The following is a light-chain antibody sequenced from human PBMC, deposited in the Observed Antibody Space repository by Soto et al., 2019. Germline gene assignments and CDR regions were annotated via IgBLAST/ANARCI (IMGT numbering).Light chain of an antibody. CDR2: EDT. J-gene: IGLJ2*01. Sequence: NFMLTQPHSVSGSPGKTVTISCTGSSGSIATNYVQWYQQRPGSAPTTVIYEDTQRPSGVPERFSGSIDSSSTSASLTISGLKTEDEADYYCQSYDGSNPDVVFGGGTKLTVL. CDR1: SGSIATNY. CDR3: QSYDGSNPDVV. V-gene: IGLV6-57*02.